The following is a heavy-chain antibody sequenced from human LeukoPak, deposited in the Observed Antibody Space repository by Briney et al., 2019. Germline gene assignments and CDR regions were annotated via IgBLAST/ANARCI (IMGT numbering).Heavy chain of an antibody. J-gene: IGHJ4*02. CDR2: ISSSSSTI. D-gene: IGHD3-10*01. Sequence: GGSLRLSCAASGFTFSSYSMNWVRQAPGKGLECVSYISSSSSTIYYADSVKGRFTISRDNAKNSLYLQMNSLRAEDTAVYYCARDQMVRGTTRSGEFDYWGQGTLVTVSS. V-gene: IGHV3-48*01. CDR1: GFTFSSYS. CDR3: ARDQMVRGTTRSGEFDY.